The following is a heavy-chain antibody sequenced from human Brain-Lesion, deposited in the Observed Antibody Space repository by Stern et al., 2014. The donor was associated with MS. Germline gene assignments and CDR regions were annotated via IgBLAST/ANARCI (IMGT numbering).Heavy chain of an antibody. Sequence: VQLVESGPGLVKPSQTLSLTCTVSGGSVGRGSYDWSWIRQPAGKGLEWIGRIYTTGSTYYNPSPKSRVSISIDTSKNQFSLKLTSVTAADTAVYYCARDKEDTNMAFRYFDNWGQGTLVTVSS. CDR1: GGSVGRGSYD. D-gene: IGHD5-18*01. CDR2: IYTTGST. V-gene: IGHV4-61*02. J-gene: IGHJ4*02. CDR3: ARDKEDTNMAFRYFDN.